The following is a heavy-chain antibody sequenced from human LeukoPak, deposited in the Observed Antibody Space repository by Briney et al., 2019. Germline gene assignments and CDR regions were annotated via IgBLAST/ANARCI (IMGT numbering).Heavy chain of an antibody. CDR1: GFTFSSYA. V-gene: IGHV3-23*01. CDR3: AKASGSYNAGD. J-gene: IGHJ4*02. D-gene: IGHD3-10*01. CDR2: ISGSLGSA. Sequence: GGSLRLSCAASGFTFSSYAMSWVRQAPGKGLEWVSTISGSLGSAYYADSVKGRFTISRDNSRNTLYLQMNSLRAEDTAVYYCAKASGSYNAGDWGQGTLVTVSS.